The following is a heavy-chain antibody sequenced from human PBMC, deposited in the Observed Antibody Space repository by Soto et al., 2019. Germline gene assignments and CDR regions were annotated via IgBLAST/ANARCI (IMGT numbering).Heavy chain of an antibody. CDR2: ISGSGGST. CDR1: GFTFSSYA. Sequence: GGSLRLSCAASGFTFSSYAMSWVRQAPGKGLEWVSAISGSGGSTYYADSVKGRFTISRDNSKNTLYLQMNSLRAEDTAVYYCAKDSYSNPFLDYYYYYGMDVWGQGTTVTVSS. D-gene: IGHD4-4*01. V-gene: IGHV3-23*01. CDR3: AKDSYSNPFLDYYYYYGMDV. J-gene: IGHJ6*02.